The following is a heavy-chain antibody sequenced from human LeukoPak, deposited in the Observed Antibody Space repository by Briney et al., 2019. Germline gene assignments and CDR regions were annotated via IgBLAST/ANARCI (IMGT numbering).Heavy chain of an antibody. Sequence: ETLSLTCAVYGGSFSGYYWSWIRQPPGKGLEWVSDIYSGGSTYYADSVKGRFTISRDNSKSTLYLQMNSLRAEDTAVYYCTRGGGGSFPHYWGQGTLVTVSS. D-gene: IGHD2-21*01. J-gene: IGHJ4*02. V-gene: IGHV3-53*01. CDR1: GGSFSGYY. CDR2: IYSGGST. CDR3: TRGGGGSFPHY.